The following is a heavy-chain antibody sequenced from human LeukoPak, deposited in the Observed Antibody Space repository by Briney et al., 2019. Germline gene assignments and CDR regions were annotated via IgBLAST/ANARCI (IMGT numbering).Heavy chain of an antibody. D-gene: IGHD6-13*01. Sequence: SETLSLTCGVFGVSINDYYWNWIRQPAGKGLEWIGRIFSTGSTIYNPSLKSRVSMSVDTYNNQFSLKLTSVTAADTAVYYCVTYSSMVGLSFDYWGQGSPVTVSS. CDR2: IFSTGST. V-gene: IGHV4-4*07. CDR1: GVSINDYY. CDR3: VTYSSMVGLSFDY. J-gene: IGHJ4*02.